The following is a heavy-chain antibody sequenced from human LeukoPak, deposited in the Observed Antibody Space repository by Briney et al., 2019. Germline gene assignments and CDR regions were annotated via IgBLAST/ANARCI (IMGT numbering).Heavy chain of an antibody. CDR3: ARASGRGLYYFDY. J-gene: IGHJ4*02. D-gene: IGHD2-15*01. CDR1: GFTFNTYA. Sequence: GGSLRLSCAASGFTFNTYAMHWVRQAPGKGLEFVSSISSSGGNTYYTNSVKGRFTISRDDSKNTLYLQMGSLRPEDMAVYYCARASGRGLYYFDYWGQGTLVTVSS. CDR2: ISSSGGNT. V-gene: IGHV3-64*01.